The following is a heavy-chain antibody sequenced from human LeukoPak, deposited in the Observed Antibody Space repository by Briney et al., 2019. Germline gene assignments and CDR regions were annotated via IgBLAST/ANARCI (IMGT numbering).Heavy chain of an antibody. Sequence: GGSLRLSCAASGFTVSSSYMNWVRQAPGKGLEWVSVVYSGGSAYYADSVKGRFTISRDNSKNALYLQMNSLRAEDTAVYYCARAFVRYSGYDPWGQGTLVTVSS. V-gene: IGHV3-66*01. D-gene: IGHD5-12*01. J-gene: IGHJ5*02. CDR2: VYSGGSA. CDR1: GFTVSSSY. CDR3: ARAFVRYSGYDP.